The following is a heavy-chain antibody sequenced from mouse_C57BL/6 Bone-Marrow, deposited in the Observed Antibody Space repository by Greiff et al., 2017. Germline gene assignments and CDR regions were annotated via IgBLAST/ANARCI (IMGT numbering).Heavy chain of an antibody. CDR3: ARLAFDY. Sequence: EVLLVESGGGLVKPGGSLILSCAASGFTFSSYALSWVRQTPEKRLVWVATISDGGSYTYYPDNVKGRFTISRDNAKNNLYQQMSHLKSEDTAMYYCARLAFDYWGQGTTLTVSS. CDR1: GFTFSSYA. V-gene: IGHV5-4*01. CDR2: ISDGGSYT. J-gene: IGHJ2*01.